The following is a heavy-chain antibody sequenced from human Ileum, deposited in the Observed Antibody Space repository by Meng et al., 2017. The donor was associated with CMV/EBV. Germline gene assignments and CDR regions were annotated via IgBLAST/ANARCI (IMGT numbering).Heavy chain of an antibody. J-gene: IGHJ4*02. CDR1: GFTFSSYW. Sequence: GESLKISWAASGFTFSSYWMHWVRQAPGKGLVWVSRINGDGSTTNYADSVKGRFTVSRDNAKNTLYLQMNSLRAEDTAVYYCARGTGNFGDWDYWGQGALVTVSS. D-gene: IGHD3-10*01. CDR3: ARGTGNFGDWDY. V-gene: IGHV3-74*01. CDR2: INGDGSTT.